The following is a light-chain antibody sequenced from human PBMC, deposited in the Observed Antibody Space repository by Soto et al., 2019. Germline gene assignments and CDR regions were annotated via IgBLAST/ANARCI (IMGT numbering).Light chain of an antibody. V-gene: IGLV2-14*01. Sequence: QSALTQPASVSGSPGQSITISCTGTSSDVGGYNYVSWYQQHPGKAPKLMIYDVSNRPSGVSNRFSGSKSGNTASLTISGLHAADEDDYYCSSYTSSSTLYVFGTGTKLTVL. CDR1: SSDVGGYNY. J-gene: IGLJ1*01. CDR2: DVS. CDR3: SSYTSSSTLYV.